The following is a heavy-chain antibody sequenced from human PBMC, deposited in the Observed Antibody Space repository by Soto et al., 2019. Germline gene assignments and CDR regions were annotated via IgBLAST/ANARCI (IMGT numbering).Heavy chain of an antibody. V-gene: IGHV4-31*03. CDR2: IYYSGST. Sequence: SETLSLTCTVSGGSISSGGYYWSWIRQHPGKGLEWIGYIYYSGSTYYNPSLKSRVTISVDTSENQFSLRVRSVTAADTAVYYCARIRGLGEVSPYFDHWGQGALVTVSS. CDR3: ARIRGLGEVSPYFDH. D-gene: IGHD3-16*01. J-gene: IGHJ4*02. CDR1: GGSISSGGYY.